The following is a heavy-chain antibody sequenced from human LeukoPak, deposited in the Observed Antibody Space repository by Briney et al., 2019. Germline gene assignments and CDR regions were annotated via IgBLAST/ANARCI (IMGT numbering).Heavy chain of an antibody. J-gene: IGHJ4*02. D-gene: IGHD2-21*01. CDR1: GGSFSGYY. CDR3: ARRKWAYYPRYYFDY. V-gene: IGHV4-34*01. CDR2: INHSGST. Sequence: KASETLSFTCAVYGGSFSGYYWSWIRQPPGKGLEWIGEINHSGSTNYNPSLKSRVTISVDTSKNQFSLKLSSVTAADTAVYYCARRKWAYYPRYYFDYWGQGTLVTVSS.